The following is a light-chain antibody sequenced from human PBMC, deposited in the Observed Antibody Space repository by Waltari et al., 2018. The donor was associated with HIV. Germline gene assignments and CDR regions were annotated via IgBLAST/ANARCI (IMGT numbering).Light chain of an antibody. V-gene: IGLV2-11*01. CDR1: SSDVGSYNY. J-gene: IGLJ3*02. CDR2: DVS. CDR3: CSYAGMYTWV. Sequence: QSSLTQPRSVSGSPGQSVTISCSGTSSDVGSYNYVSWYQQHPGKAPKDMIYDVSKRPSGVPDRFSGSKSGKTASLTISGLQAEDEADYYCCSYAGMYTWVFGGGTKLTVL.